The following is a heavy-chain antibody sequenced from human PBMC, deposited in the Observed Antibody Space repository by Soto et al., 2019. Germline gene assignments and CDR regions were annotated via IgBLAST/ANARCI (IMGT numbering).Heavy chain of an antibody. CDR3: ARHYDSSGYSLDAFEI. CDR2: IYPCDSYT. CDR1: GYRFNSYW. J-gene: IGHJ3*02. Sequence: PVEYLKISCKGSGYRFNSYWIGWVRQIPWKGLEWMGIIYPCDSYTRYSPSFQGQVTISADKSISTAYLQWSSLKASDTAMYYCARHYDSSGYSLDAFEIWGQGKMVSVSS. V-gene: IGHV5-51*01. D-gene: IGHD3-22*01.